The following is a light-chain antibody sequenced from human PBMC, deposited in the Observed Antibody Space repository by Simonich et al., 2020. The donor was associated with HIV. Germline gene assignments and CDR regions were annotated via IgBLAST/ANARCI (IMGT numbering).Light chain of an antibody. Sequence: EIVLTQSPATLSVSPGERATLSCRASQGVSSNLAWYQQKPGQAPRLLISGASTRAPGIPARFSGSGSGTEFTLTISSLQSEDFAVYYCQQYNNWPPPITFGQGTRLEIK. V-gene: IGKV3-15*01. CDR1: QGVSSN. J-gene: IGKJ5*01. CDR2: GAS. CDR3: QQYNNWPPPIT.